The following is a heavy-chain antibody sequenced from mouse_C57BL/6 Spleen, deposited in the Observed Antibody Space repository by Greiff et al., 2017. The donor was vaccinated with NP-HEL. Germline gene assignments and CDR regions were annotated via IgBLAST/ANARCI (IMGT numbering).Heavy chain of an antibody. V-gene: IGHV1-55*01. CDR3: ARKGDYDGGFDY. D-gene: IGHD2-4*01. Sequence: QVQLKQPGAELVKPGASVKMSCKASGYTFTSYWITWVKQRPGQGLEWIGDIYPGSGSTNYNEKFKSKATLTVDTSSSTAYMQLSSLTSEDSAVYYCARKGDYDGGFDYWGQGTTLTVSS. CDR2: IYPGSGST. J-gene: IGHJ2*01. CDR1: GYTFTSYW.